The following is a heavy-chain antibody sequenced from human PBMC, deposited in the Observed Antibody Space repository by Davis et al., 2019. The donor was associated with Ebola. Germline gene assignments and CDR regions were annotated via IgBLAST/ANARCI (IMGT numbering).Heavy chain of an antibody. V-gene: IGHV4-61*09. J-gene: IGHJ3*02. Sequence: SETLSLTCTVSGDSISSGSYYWSWIRQPAGKGLEWIGHIYTSGRTNYNPSLKSRVTFSLDMSRNQFSLKLTSVTAADTAVYYCARDVDAFDIWGQGTMVTVSS. CDR3: ARDVDAFDI. CDR1: GDSISSGSYY. CDR2: IYTSGRT.